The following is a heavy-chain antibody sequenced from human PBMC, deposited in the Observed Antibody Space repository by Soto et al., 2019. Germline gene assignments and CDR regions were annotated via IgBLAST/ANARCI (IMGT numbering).Heavy chain of an antibody. CDR2: ISDSGST. J-gene: IGHJ6*02. CDR1: GGSITNYY. Sequence: QVQLQESGPGLVKPSETLSLMCTVSGGSITNYYWSWIRQSPAKGLEWIGYISDSGSTKYNPSLKRRITISVDTSKNQFSLKLTSVTAAETAVYYCARERVGHSAMDVWGQGTTVTVAS. V-gene: IGHV4-59*01. CDR3: ARERVGHSAMDV. D-gene: IGHD1-26*01.